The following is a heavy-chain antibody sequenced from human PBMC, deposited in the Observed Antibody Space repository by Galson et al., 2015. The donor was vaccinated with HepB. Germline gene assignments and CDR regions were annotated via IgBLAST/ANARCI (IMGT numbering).Heavy chain of an antibody. CDR3: AKGTERRLTTMTSHNYFDH. CDR1: GFAFGTHS. J-gene: IGHJ4*02. V-gene: IGHV3-23*01. CDR2: ITAGGKT. D-gene: IGHD2-2*01. Sequence: SLRLSCAASGFAFGTHSMTWVRQAPGKGLEWVSTITAGGKTTYAESVTGRFIISRDNSNIRVYLQMNSLRVADTAVYYCAKGTERRLTTMTSHNYFDHWGRGTLVTVSS.